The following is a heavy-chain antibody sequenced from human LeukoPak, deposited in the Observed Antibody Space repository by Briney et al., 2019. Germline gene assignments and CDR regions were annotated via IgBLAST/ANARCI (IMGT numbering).Heavy chain of an antibody. CDR1: GYTFTSYY. Sequence: ASVKVSCKASGYTFTSYYMHWVRQAPGQGLEWMGIINPSGGSTSYAQKFQGRVTMTRDTSTSTVYMELSSLRSEDAAVYYCARDPHSGSSYNWFDPWGQGTLVTVSS. V-gene: IGHV1-46*01. CDR3: ARDPHSGSSYNWFDP. CDR2: INPSGGST. J-gene: IGHJ5*02. D-gene: IGHD1-26*01.